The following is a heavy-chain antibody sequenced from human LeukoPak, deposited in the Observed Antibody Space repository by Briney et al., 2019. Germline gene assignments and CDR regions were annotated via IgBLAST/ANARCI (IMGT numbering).Heavy chain of an antibody. D-gene: IGHD1-26*01. CDR2: ISGSGGST. J-gene: IGHJ4*02. V-gene: IGHV3-23*01. CDR3: GRGRYSGSCFDY. CDR1: GFTFSSYA. Sequence: GGSLRLSCAASGFTFSSYAMSWVRQAPGKGLEWVSGISGSGGSTYYADSVKDRFTVSRDNSKNTLFLQVNSLKTEDTAVYYCGRGRYSGSCFDYWGQGTLVTVSS.